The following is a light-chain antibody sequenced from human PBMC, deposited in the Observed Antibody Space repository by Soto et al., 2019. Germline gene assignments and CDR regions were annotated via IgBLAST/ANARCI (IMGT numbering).Light chain of an antibody. V-gene: IGKV3-20*01. J-gene: IGKJ3*01. Sequence: EIVLTQSPGTLSLSPGERATLSYRANQSFSSRYLAWYQQKHGQAPRLLIYGASSRSTGILVRFSGSGSGTDFTLTISSLEPEDFAVYYCQHYGSALFTFGPGTKVDIK. CDR3: QHYGSALFT. CDR1: QSFSSRY. CDR2: GAS.